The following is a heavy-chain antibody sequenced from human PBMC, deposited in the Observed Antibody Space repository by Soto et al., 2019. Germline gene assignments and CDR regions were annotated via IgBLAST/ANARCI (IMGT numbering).Heavy chain of an antibody. D-gene: IGHD2-21*01. CDR3: ASYISVAARFDP. Sequence: SETLYLTCTVSGGSISSGGYYWSWIRQHPGKGLEWIGYIYYSGSTYYNPSLKSRVTISVDTSKNQFSLKLNSVTAADTAVYYCASYISVAARFDPWGQGALVTVSS. V-gene: IGHV4-31*03. CDR1: GGSISSGGYY. J-gene: IGHJ5*02. CDR2: IYYSGST.